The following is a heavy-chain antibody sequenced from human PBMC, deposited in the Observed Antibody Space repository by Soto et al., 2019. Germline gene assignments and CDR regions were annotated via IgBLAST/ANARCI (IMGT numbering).Heavy chain of an antibody. CDR1: GFTFSSYG. V-gene: IGHV3-33*01. D-gene: IGHD2-21*02. CDR2: IWYDGSNK. CDR3: ARDIADVVVTWLPYYYYGMDV. J-gene: IGHJ6*02. Sequence: GGSLRLSCAASGFTFSSYGMHWVRQAPGKGLEWVAVIWYDGSNKYYADSVKGRFTISRDNSKNTLYLQMNSLRAEDTAVYYCARDIADVVVTWLPYYYYGMDVWGQGTTVTVSS.